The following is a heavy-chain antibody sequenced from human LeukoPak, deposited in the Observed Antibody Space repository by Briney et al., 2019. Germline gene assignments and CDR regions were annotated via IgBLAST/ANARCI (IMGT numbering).Heavy chain of an antibody. CDR3: ARHRHHYFDSSGWVDY. CDR2: ISYEGSNK. Sequence: GGSLRLSCAASGFTFSSYAMHWVRQAPGKGLEWVAVISYEGSNKYYADSVKGRFSISRDNSKNTLYLQMNSLRAEDTAVYYCARHRHHYFDSSGWVDYWGQGTLVTVSS. V-gene: IGHV3-30-3*01. J-gene: IGHJ4*02. CDR1: GFTFSSYA. D-gene: IGHD3-22*01.